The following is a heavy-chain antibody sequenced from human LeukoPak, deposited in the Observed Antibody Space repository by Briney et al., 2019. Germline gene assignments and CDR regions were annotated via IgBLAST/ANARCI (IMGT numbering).Heavy chain of an antibody. V-gene: IGHV1-2*02. Sequence: ASVKVSCKASGYTFTGYYMHWVRQAPGQGLEWMGWINPNSGDTNYAQKFQGRVTMTRDTSISTAYMELSRLRSDDTAMYYCARGGYGDYSYMDVWGKGTTVTVSS. CDR1: GYTFTGYY. CDR2: INPNSGDT. J-gene: IGHJ6*03. CDR3: ARGGYGDYSYMDV. D-gene: IGHD5-12*01.